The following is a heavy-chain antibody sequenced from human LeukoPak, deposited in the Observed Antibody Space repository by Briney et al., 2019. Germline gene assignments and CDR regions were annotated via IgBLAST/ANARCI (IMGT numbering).Heavy chain of an antibody. V-gene: IGHV3-7*04. Sequence: GGSLRLSCAASGFTFSSYWMSWVRQAPGKGLEWVANIKQDGSEKYYVDSVKGRFTISRDNAKNSLYLQMNSLRAEDTAVYYCARGIGTKGDNFDYWGQGTLVTVSS. J-gene: IGHJ4*02. CDR2: IKQDGSEK. CDR1: GFTFSSYW. CDR3: ARGIGTKGDNFDY. D-gene: IGHD1-7*01.